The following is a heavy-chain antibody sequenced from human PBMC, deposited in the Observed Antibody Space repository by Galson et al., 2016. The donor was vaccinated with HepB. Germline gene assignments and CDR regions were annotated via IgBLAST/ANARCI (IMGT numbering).Heavy chain of an antibody. J-gene: IGHJ4*02. CDR2: ISFDGSNN. V-gene: IGHV3-30-3*01. CDR3: ARDDDYVWGTYRYTRTVPQYYFDY. Sequence: SLRLSCAASGFTFSSYAMRWVRQAPGKGLEWVAVISFDGSNNFYADSVKGRFTISRDNSKNTLYLRMNSLRAEDTAVYYCARDDDYVWGTYRYTRTVPQYYFDYWGQGTLVTVSS. D-gene: IGHD3-16*02. CDR1: GFTFSSYA.